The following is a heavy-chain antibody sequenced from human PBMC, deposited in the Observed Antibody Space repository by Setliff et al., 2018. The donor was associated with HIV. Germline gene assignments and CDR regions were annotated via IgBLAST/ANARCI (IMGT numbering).Heavy chain of an antibody. CDR2: IYYSGST. V-gene: IGHV4-39*07. J-gene: IGHJ4*02. Sequence: SETLSLTCTVSGGSISNSRYYWSWIRQPPGKGLEWIGSIYYSGSTYYNPSLKSRVTISVDTPKNQFSLKLNSVTAADTAVYYCARDQSDWFYWGQGTLVTVPQ. D-gene: IGHD3-3*01. CDR3: ARDQSDWFY. CDR1: GGSISNSRYY.